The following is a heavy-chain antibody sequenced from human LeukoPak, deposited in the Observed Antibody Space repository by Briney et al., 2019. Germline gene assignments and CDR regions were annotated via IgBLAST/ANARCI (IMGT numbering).Heavy chain of an antibody. J-gene: IGHJ6*03. V-gene: IGHV1-8*03. CDR3: TRGLWNYDFWSGYHYYYYYMDV. D-gene: IGHD3-3*01. CDR1: GYTFTSYD. CDR2: MNPNSGNT. Sequence: GASVKVSCKASGYTFTSYDINWVRQATGQGLEWMGWMNPNSGNTGYAQKFQGRVTITRNTSISTAYMELSSLRSEDTAVYYCTRGLWNYDFWSGYHYYYYYMDVWGKGTTVTVSS.